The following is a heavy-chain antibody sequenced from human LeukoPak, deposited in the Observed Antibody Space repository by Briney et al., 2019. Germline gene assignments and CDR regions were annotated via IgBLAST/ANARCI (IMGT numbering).Heavy chain of an antibody. CDR3: ARGDDVVA. J-gene: IGHJ5*02. Sequence: SVKVSCKASGGTFSSYAISWVRQAPGQGLEWMGRIIPILGIANYAQKLQGRVTITADKSTSTAYMELSSLRSEDTAVYYCARGDDVVAWGQGTLVTVSS. CDR2: IIPILGIA. D-gene: IGHD2-2*01. V-gene: IGHV1-69*04. CDR1: GGTFSSYA.